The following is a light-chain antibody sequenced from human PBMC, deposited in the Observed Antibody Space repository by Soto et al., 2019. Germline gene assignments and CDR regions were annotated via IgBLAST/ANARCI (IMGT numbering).Light chain of an antibody. V-gene: IGKV1-33*01. Sequence: DIQMTQSPSSLSASVGDRVTITCPASQDISNYLNWYQQKPGKAPKLLIYDASNLETGVPSRFSGSGSGTDFTFTISSLQPEDIATYYCQQYDNLFLTFGGGTKVEIK. CDR3: QQYDNLFLT. CDR2: DAS. CDR1: QDISNY. J-gene: IGKJ4*01.